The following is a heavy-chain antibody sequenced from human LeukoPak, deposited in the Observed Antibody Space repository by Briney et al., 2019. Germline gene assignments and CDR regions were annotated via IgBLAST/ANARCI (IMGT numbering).Heavy chain of an antibody. V-gene: IGHV1-69*13. CDR3: ARGTLGYCSSTSCYIPGDY. CDR1: GGTFSSYA. Sequence: ASVKVSCKASGGTFSSYAISWVRQAPGQGLEWMGGIIPIFGTANYAQKFQGRVTITADESTSTAYMELSSLRSEDTGVYYCARGTLGYCSSTSCYIPGDYWGQGTLVTVSS. D-gene: IGHD2-2*02. J-gene: IGHJ4*02. CDR2: IIPIFGTA.